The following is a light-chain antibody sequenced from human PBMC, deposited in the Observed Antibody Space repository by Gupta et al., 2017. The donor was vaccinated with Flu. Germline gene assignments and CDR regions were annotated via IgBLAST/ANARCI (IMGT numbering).Light chain of an antibody. J-gene: IGLJ3*02. Sequence: GQTASITCSGDKLGNKYACWYQQKPGQAPVLVIYQDSKRPSGIPERFSGSNSGNTATLTISGTQARDEADYYCQTWDSSTASWVFGGGTKLTVL. CDR2: QDS. CDR1: KLGNKY. CDR3: QTWDSSTASWV. V-gene: IGLV3-1*01.